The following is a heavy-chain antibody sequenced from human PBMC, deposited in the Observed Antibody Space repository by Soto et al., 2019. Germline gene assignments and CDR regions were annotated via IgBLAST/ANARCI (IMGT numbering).Heavy chain of an antibody. D-gene: IGHD3-10*01. Sequence: GGSLRLSCAASGFTFSTYAMSWVRQVPGKGLEWISAISGSGRSTYHADSVKGRFTISRDNSKNTLYLQMNNLRAEDTAVYYCASHPGRGAFETWGQGTMVTVSS. V-gene: IGHV3-23*01. CDR1: GFTFSTYA. CDR2: ISGSGRST. CDR3: ASHPGRGAFET. J-gene: IGHJ3*02.